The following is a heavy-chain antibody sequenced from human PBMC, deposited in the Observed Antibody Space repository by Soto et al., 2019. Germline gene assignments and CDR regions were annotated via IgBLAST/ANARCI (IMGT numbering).Heavy chain of an antibody. CDR3: ARGVSFMTTVTTFYFDF. CDR1: GGSMNNYF. D-gene: IGHD4-17*01. J-gene: IGHJ4*02. CDR2: AHYSGAT. V-gene: IGHV4-59*01. Sequence: SETLSLTCNVSGGSMNNYFWTWIRQPPGKGLEWIGYAHYSGATNYNPSLMSRLTISVDTSNKQFSLKLTSVTAADTAVYYCARGVSFMTTVTTFYFDFWGQGTLVTVSS.